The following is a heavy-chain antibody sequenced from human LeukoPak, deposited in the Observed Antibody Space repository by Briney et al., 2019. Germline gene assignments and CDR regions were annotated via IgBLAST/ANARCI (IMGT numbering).Heavy chain of an antibody. CDR3: ARDRYGNWYFDL. CDR1: GGSVSSGSYY. CDR2: FYYSGST. D-gene: IGHD1-1*01. Sequence: PSETLSLPCTVSGGSVSSGSYYWSWIRQPPGKGLVWIGYFYYSGSTNYNPSLKSRVTISVDTSKNQFSLKLSAVAAADTAVYYCARDRYGNWYFDLWGRGTLVTVSS. J-gene: IGHJ2*01. V-gene: IGHV4-61*01.